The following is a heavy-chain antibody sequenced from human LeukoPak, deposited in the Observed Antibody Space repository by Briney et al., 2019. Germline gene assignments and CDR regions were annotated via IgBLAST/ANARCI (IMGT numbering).Heavy chain of an antibody. CDR2: ISYGRSNK. CDR1: GFTFSSYG. V-gene: IGHV3-30*18. D-gene: IGHD2-15*01. CDR3: AKDPSPQYCSGGSCYSERDYYYYGMDV. J-gene: IGHJ6*02. Sequence: GGSLRLSCAASGFTFSSYGMHWVRQAPGKGLEGVAVISYGRSNKYYADSVKGRFTISRDNSKNTLYLQMNSLRAEDTAVYYCAKDPSPQYCSGGSCYSERDYYYYGMDVWGQGTTVTVSS.